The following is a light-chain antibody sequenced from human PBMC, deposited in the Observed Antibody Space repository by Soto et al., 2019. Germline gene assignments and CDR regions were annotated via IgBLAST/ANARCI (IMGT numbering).Light chain of an antibody. V-gene: IGKV3-20*01. CDR3: QQLGTSQWT. CDR1: QSVNSVY. J-gene: IGKJ1*01. Sequence: EVVLTQSPGTLSLSPGERATLSCRASQSVNSVYLAWYQQKPGQPPRLLIYGASSRATGIPDRFSGSGSGTDFTLIISRLEPEDFAVYYCQQLGTSQWTCGQGTKVESK. CDR2: GAS.